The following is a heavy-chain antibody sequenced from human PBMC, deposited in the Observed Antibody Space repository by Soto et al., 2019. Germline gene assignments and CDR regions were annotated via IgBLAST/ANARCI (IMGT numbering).Heavy chain of an antibody. D-gene: IGHD1-20*01. CDR1: GFTFSSYS. Sequence: EVQLVESGGGLVKPGGSLRLSCAASGFTFSSYSMNWVRQAPGKGLEWVSSISSSSSYIYYADSVKGRFTISRDNAKNSLYLQMNSLRAEYSVLYYCASWYTSEGYFDLWGRGTLVTVSS. J-gene: IGHJ2*01. CDR3: ASWYTSEGYFDL. V-gene: IGHV3-21*01. CDR2: ISSSSSYI.